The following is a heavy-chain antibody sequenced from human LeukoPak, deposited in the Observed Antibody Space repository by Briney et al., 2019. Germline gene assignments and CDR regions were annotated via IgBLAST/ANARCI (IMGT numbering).Heavy chain of an antibody. CDR1: AFTFSSYA. CDR2: ISGSGGST. CDR3: ANWLGNYFDY. V-gene: IGHV3-23*01. Sequence: GRSLRLSCAASAFTFSSYAMGWARQAPGEGLEWVSAISGSGGSTYYADSVRGRFTISRDNSKNTLYLQMNSLRAEDTAVYYCANWLGNYFDYWGQGTLVTVSS. J-gene: IGHJ4*02. D-gene: IGHD6-19*01.